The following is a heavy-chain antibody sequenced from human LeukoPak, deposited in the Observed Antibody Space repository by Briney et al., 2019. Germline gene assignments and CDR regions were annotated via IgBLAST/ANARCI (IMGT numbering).Heavy chain of an antibody. Sequence: GGSLRLSCAASGFTFSNNGMSWVRQSPGRGLEWVSGISGGGDTTYYAESVKGRFTISRDNSKNTLFLQMNSLTAEDTAVYYCAKTNGYYDYWGQGALVAVSS. V-gene: IGHV3-23*01. J-gene: IGHJ4*02. CDR1: GFTFSNNG. CDR3: AKTNGYYDY. D-gene: IGHD3-22*01. CDR2: ISGGGDTT.